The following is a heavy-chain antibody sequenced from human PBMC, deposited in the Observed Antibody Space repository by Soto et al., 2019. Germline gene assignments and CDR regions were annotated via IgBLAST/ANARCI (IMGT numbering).Heavy chain of an antibody. Sequence: GGSLRLSCAASGFTFSSYAMGWVRQGPGKGLEWVAVVSIGGSTHYADSVRGQFTISRDNSKNTLSLQMNSLTAEDTAVYFCAKRRGAGGHFDYWGQGALVTVSS. CDR3: AKRRGAGGHFDY. D-gene: IGHD2-15*01. CDR1: GFTFSSYA. CDR2: VSIGGST. J-gene: IGHJ4*02. V-gene: IGHV3-23*01.